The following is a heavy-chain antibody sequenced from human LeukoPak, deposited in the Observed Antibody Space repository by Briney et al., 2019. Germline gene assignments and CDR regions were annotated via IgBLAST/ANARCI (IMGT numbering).Heavy chain of an antibody. D-gene: IGHD3-10*01. CDR3: ARDRGGTGDFDY. CDR1: GYNFISYA. V-gene: IGHV1-3*01. Sequence: ASVKVSCKTSGYNFISYAIQWVRQAPGQRLEWMGWINADNGNTKYSQKFQGRVTITSDTSASTAYMELSSLRSEDTAVYYCARDRGGTGDFDYWGQGTLVSVSS. CDR2: INADNGNT. J-gene: IGHJ4*02.